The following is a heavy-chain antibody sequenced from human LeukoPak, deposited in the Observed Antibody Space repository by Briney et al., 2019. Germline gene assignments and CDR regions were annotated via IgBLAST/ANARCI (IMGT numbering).Heavy chain of an antibody. Sequence: GGSLRLSCAASGFTFSSYAMSWVRQAPGKGLEWVSAISGSGGSTYYADSVKGRFTISRDNSKNTLYLQMNSLRAEDTAVYYCARLNCSSTSCYNDYWGQGTLVTVSS. CDR3: ARLNCSSTSCYNDY. CDR1: GFTFSSYA. J-gene: IGHJ4*02. D-gene: IGHD2-2*02. CDR2: ISGSGGST. V-gene: IGHV3-23*01.